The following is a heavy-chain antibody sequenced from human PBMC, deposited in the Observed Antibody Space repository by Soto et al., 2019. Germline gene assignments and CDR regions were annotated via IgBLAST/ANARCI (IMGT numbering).Heavy chain of an antibody. CDR1: GYTFTSYG. Sequence: ASVKVSCKASGYTFTSYGISWVRQAPGQGLEWMGWISAYNGNRNYVQKLQGRVTMTTDTSTSTAYMELRSLRSDDTAVYYCARLYCISTSCYLGMDVWGQGTTVNVSS. J-gene: IGHJ6*02. CDR3: ARLYCISTSCYLGMDV. D-gene: IGHD2-2*01. CDR2: ISAYNGNR. V-gene: IGHV1-18*01.